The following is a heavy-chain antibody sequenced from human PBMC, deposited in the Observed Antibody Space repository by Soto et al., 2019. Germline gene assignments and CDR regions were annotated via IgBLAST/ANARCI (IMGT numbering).Heavy chain of an antibody. CDR2: IGPESGAT. Sequence: GASVKVSCKTSGYTFTGHYIHWVRQAPQQGPEWMGEIGPESGATRYAEKFRGRVTMTMDTSITTVYMELRNLSPDDTAVYYCGRGRSGQIVIFYWGQGTQVT. V-gene: IGHV1-2*02. CDR1: GYTFTGHY. D-gene: IGHD3-3*02. CDR3: GRGRSGQIVIFY. J-gene: IGHJ4*02.